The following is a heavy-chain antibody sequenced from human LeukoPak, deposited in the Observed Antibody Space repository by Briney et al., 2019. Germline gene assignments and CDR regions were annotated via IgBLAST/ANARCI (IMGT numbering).Heavy chain of an antibody. J-gene: IGHJ4*02. CDR2: ISGSGGST. V-gene: IGHV3-23*01. Sequence: GGSLRLSCAASGXTFSNYDMSWVRQAPGKGLEWVSGISGSGGSTYHADSVKGRFTISRDNSKNTLYLQMNSLRAEDTAVYYCAKELDSSGYFDYWGQGTLVTVSS. CDR1: GXTFSNYD. CDR3: AKELDSSGYFDY. D-gene: IGHD3-22*01.